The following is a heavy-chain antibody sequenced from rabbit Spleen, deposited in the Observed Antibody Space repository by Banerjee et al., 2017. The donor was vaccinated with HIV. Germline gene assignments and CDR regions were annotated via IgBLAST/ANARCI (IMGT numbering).Heavy chain of an antibody. Sequence: QEQLVESGGGLVQPGGSLKLSCTASGFDFSNYYISWVRQAPGKGLEWIGCMYTGNGKNYYASWAKGRFTISKASSTTVTLQMTSLTAADTATYFCARDGYADYGGYGFVGLWGPGTLVTVS. CDR2: MYTGNGKN. CDR3: ARDGYADYGGYGFVGL. J-gene: IGHJ4*01. D-gene: IGHD2-1*01. V-gene: IGHV1S45*01. CDR1: GFDFSNYY.